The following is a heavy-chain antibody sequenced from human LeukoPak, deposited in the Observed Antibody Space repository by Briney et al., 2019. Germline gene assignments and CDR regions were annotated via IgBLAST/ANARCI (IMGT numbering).Heavy chain of an antibody. CDR1: GGSISSVNYY. J-gene: IGHJ5*02. CDR2: IYYSGST. D-gene: IGHD2-2*01. Sequence: PSETLSLTCSVSGGSISSVNYYWNWIRQPPGKGLEWIGNIYYSGSTYYNPSLKSRVTISVDTSKNQFSLRLNSVTAADTAVYYCAGRDCSSTSCYYDPWGQGTLVTVSS. V-gene: IGHV4-39*07. CDR3: AGRDCSSTSCYYDP.